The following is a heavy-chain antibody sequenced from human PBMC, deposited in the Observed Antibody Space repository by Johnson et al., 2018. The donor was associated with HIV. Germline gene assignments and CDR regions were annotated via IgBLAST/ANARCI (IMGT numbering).Heavy chain of an antibody. Sequence: QMQLVESGGGLVKPGGSLRLSCAASGFTFSDYYMSWIRQAPGKGLECLSYISSSGISIYYIDSVKGRFTISRDNAKNSLYLQMSSLRAEDTAVYFCAKDLRWWLRLHFLYDAFDIWGQGTMVTVSS. J-gene: IGHJ3*02. CDR1: GFTFSDYY. CDR3: AKDLRWWLRLHFLYDAFDI. D-gene: IGHD5-12*01. V-gene: IGHV3-11*04. CDR2: ISSSGISI.